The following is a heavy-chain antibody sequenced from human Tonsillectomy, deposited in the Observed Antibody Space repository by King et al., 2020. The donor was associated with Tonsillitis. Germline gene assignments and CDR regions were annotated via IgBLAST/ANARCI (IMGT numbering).Heavy chain of an antibody. CDR1: GYNFTNYW. J-gene: IGHJ4*02. V-gene: IGHV5-51*03. D-gene: IGHD5-18*01. Sequence: VQLVESGAEEKKPGESLKISCKGSGYNFTNYWIGWGRQMPGKGLEWMGIIFPCDSDTIYSPSFQGQVTISADKSISTAYLQWSSLKASDTAMYYCASVIRGYSYGFDYWGQGTLVTVSS. CDR2: IFPCDSDT. CDR3: ASVIRGYSYGFDY.